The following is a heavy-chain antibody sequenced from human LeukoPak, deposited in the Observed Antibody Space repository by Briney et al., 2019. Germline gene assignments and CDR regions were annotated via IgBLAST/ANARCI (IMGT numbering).Heavy chain of an antibody. J-gene: IGHJ4*02. V-gene: IGHV1-2*06. D-gene: IGHD1-7*01. CDR1: GYTFTGYY. CDR2: INPNTGGT. Sequence: ASVKVSCKASGYTFTGYYMHWVRQAPGQGLEWMGRINPNTGGTNYAQKFQGRVTMTRDTSISTAYMELSRLRSYDTAVYYCARDLTGTTYYWGQGTLVTVSS. CDR3: ARDLTGTTYY.